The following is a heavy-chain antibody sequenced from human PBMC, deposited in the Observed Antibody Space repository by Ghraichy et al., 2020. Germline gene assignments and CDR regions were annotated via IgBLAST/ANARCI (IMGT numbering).Heavy chain of an antibody. CDR1: GASLSSYF. Sequence: SETLSLTCTVSGASLSSYFWTWIRQPPGKGLEWIAYIHTSGSTKYNLSLNRRATISLDTTKNHFSLELTAVTAADTAVYYCAGMDFWRRIDPWGQGTLVTVSS. V-gene: IGHV4-4*09. CDR3: AGMDFWRRIDP. D-gene: IGHD3-3*01. J-gene: IGHJ5*02. CDR2: IHTSGST.